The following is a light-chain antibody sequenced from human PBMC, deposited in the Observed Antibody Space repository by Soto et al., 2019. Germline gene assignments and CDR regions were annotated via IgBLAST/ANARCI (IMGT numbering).Light chain of an antibody. V-gene: IGLV1-51*01. CDR2: DND. CDR1: SANIGNNY. J-gene: IGLJ2*01. Sequence: QSVLTQPPSVSAAPGQKVTISGSGSSANIGNNYVYWYQQLPGTAPKLLIYDNDKRPSGIPDRFSGSKSGTSASLGVTGLQTGDEADYYCATWDSSLSAGVFGGGTKLTVL. CDR3: ATWDSSLSAGV.